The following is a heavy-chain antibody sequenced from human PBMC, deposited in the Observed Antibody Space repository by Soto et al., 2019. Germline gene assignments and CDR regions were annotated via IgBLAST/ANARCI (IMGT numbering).Heavy chain of an antibody. CDR2: ISYDGSNK. D-gene: IGHD4-4*01. J-gene: IGHJ6*02. Sequence: PVGSLRLSCAASGFTFSSYAMHCVRQAPGKGLEWVAVISYDGSNKYYADSVKGRFTISRDNSKNTLYLQMNSLRAEDTAVYYCARGGMTTVTTGGMDVWGQGTTVTVSS. CDR3: ARGGMTTVTTGGMDV. V-gene: IGHV3-30-3*01. CDR1: GFTFSSYA.